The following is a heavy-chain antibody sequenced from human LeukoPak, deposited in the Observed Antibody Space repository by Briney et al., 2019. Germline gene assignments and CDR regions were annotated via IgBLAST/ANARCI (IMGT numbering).Heavy chain of an antibody. CDR3: TKHPSGYYYVHFDY. CDR1: GFTFSYYG. CDR2: ISGSDDAT. D-gene: IGHD3-22*01. V-gene: IGHV3-23*01. Sequence: QPGGSLRLSCAASGFTFSYYGMSWVRQAPGKGLEWVSSISGSDDATYYADSVKGRFTTSRDSSKNTLYLQMNSLRAEDTAVYYCTKHPSGYYYVHFDYWGQGSLVTVSS. J-gene: IGHJ4*02.